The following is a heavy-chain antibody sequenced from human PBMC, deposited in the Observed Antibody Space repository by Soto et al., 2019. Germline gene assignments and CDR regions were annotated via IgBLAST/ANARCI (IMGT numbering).Heavy chain of an antibody. Sequence: QLKLQESGPGLVKSSETLSLNCTVSGGSISASVYYWGWMRQSPGKGLEWIGSVYYGGASYQNPSLKSRVTIFVDTSKKWFSLRLDSVSAADTAVYYCARGRLTDRLYHFYMDVWGKGTTVTVSS. J-gene: IGHJ6*03. CDR3: ARGRLTDRLYHFYMDV. D-gene: IGHD3-16*02. CDR2: VYYGGAS. CDR1: GGSISASVYY. V-gene: IGHV4-39*01.